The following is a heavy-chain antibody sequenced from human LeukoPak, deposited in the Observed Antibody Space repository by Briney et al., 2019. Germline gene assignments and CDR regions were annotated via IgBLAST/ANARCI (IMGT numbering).Heavy chain of an antibody. Sequence: ASVKVSCKASGYTFTGYYMHWVRPAPGQGLAWMGWINPNSGGTNYAQKSQGRVTMTRDTSISTAYMELSRLRSDDTAVYYCARNDFWSGYSSAEYFQHWGQGTLVTVSS. CDR1: GYTFTGYY. CDR2: INPNSGGT. D-gene: IGHD3-3*01. V-gene: IGHV1-2*02. J-gene: IGHJ1*01. CDR3: ARNDFWSGYSSAEYFQH.